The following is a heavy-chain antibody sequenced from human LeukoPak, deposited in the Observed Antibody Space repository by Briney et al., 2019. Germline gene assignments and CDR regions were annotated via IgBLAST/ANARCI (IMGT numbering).Heavy chain of an antibody. CDR1: GYTFTGYY. V-gene: IGHV1-2*02. J-gene: IGHJ4*02. D-gene: IGHD2-15*01. Sequence: ASVKVSCKASGYTFTGYYMHWVRQAPGQGLEWMGWINPNSGGTNYAQKFQGRVTMTRDTSISTAYMELSRLRSDDTAVYYCARVDIVVVVAATRPLGYFDYWGQGTLVTVSS. CDR3: ARVDIVVVVAATRPLGYFDY. CDR2: INPNSGGT.